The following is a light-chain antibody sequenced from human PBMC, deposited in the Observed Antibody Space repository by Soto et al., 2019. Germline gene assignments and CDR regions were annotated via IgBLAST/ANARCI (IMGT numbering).Light chain of an antibody. J-gene: IGKJ4*01. V-gene: IGKV3-11*01. Sequence: DIVLTQSPATLSLSPGERATLSCRASQSISRYLVWYQQKPGQAPRLLIYDASNMVTGIPARFSGSGSGTDFTLTISSLEPEDFAAYYCQQRDDWPLTFGGGTKVEIK. CDR2: DAS. CDR3: QQRDDWPLT. CDR1: QSISRY.